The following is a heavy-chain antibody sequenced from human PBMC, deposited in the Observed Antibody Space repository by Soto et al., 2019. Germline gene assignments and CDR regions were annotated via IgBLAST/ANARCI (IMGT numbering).Heavy chain of an antibody. V-gene: IGHV3-9*01. Sequence: EVKLVESRGGLVPPGRSLRLSCVASGFSFGEYAMHWVRQAPGKGLEWVSGISWNSDTRGYADSAKGRFTISRDSAKNSVYLQMNSLRGEDTALYYCARSRSGSYYNPLGYWGQGTLVTVSS. CDR3: ARSRSGSYYNPLGY. CDR1: GFSFGEYA. CDR2: ISWNSDTR. D-gene: IGHD3-10*01. J-gene: IGHJ4*02.